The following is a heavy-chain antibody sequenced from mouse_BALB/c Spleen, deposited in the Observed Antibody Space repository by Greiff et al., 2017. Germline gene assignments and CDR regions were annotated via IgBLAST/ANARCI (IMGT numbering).Heavy chain of an antibody. V-gene: IGHV1-20*02. J-gene: IGHJ2*01. Sequence: VQLQQSGPELVKPGASVKISCKASGYSFTGYFMNWVMQSHGKSLEWIGRINPYNGDTFYNQKFKGKATLTVDKSSSTAHMELRSLASEDSAVYYCARLRGMITHYFDDWGQGTTLTVSS. CDR3: ARLRGMITHYFDD. D-gene: IGHD2-4*01. CDR1: GYSFTGYF. CDR2: INPYNGDT.